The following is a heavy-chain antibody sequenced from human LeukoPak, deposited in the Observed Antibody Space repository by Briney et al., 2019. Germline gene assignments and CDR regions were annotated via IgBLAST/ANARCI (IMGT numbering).Heavy chain of an antibody. J-gene: IGHJ3*02. CDR2: FYSGGST. D-gene: IGHD5-18*01. CDR1: GFTVSSNY. V-gene: IGHV3-66*01. CDR3: AREDIGYPDAFDI. Sequence: PGGSLRLSCAASGFTVSSNYMSWVRQAPGKGLEWVSVFYSGGSTYYADSVKGRFTISRDNSKNTLYLQMNSLSAEDTAVYYCAREDIGYPDAFDIWGQGTMVTVSS.